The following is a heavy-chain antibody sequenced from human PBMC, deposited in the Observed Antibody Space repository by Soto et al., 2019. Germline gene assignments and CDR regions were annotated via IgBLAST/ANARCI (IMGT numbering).Heavy chain of an antibody. CDR3: VRSYYDSTGFAVDP. CDR2: MYFGGSF. CDR1: GASVSHGY. D-gene: IGHD3-22*01. J-gene: IGHJ5*02. V-gene: IGHV4-59*02. Sequence: PSETLSLTCNVSGASVSHGYWSWIRQPPGKGLEWIGFMYFGGSFNYNPSLTSRATISVETSKNQFSMKLTSVTASDTAVYYCVRSYYDSTGFAVDPWGQGTLVTVSS.